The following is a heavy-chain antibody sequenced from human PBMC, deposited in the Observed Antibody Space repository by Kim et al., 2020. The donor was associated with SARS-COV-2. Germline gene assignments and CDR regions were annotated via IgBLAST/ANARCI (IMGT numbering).Heavy chain of an antibody. J-gene: IGHJ6*02. CDR1: GFNFDDYA. Sequence: GGSLRLSCAASGFNFDDYAMHWVRQAPGKGLEWVSGISWNSGSIGYADSVKGRFTISRDNAKNSLYLQMNSLRAEDTALYYCAKDLSQDFWSGDYYYYGMDVWGQGTTVTVSS. CDR2: ISWNSGSI. V-gene: IGHV3-9*01. CDR3: AKDLSQDFWSGDYYYYGMDV. D-gene: IGHD3-3*01.